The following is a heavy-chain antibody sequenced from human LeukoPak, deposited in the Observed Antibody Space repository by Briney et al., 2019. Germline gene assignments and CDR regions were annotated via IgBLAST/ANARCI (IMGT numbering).Heavy chain of an antibody. D-gene: IGHD6-19*01. Sequence: GGSLRLSCAASGFTFSSYSMNWVRQAPGKGLEGVSSISSSSSYIYYADSVKGRFTISRDNAKNSLYLQMNSLRAEDTAVYYCARGPLAVAGAFDIWGQGTMVTVSS. CDR1: GFTFSSYS. CDR2: ISSSSSYI. V-gene: IGHV3-21*01. CDR3: ARGPLAVAGAFDI. J-gene: IGHJ3*02.